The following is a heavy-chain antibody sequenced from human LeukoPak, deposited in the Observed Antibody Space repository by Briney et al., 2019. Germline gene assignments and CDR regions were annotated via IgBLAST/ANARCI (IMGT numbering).Heavy chain of an antibody. CDR3: AKMGSASCYTELDD. J-gene: IGHJ4*02. D-gene: IGHD2-2*02. V-gene: IGHV3-23*01. CDR1: GFIFSNYA. CDR2: ISASGGNT. Sequence: GGSLRLSCAASGFIFSNYAITWVRQAPGKGLEWVSSISASGGNTYYADSVNGRFTISRDNSKNTLYLQMISPRTEDTAVYYCAKMGSASCYTELDDWGQGTLVTVSS.